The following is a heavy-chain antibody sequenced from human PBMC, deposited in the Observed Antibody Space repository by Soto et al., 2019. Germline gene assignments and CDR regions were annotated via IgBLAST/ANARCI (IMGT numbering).Heavy chain of an antibody. CDR2: LYYSGST. J-gene: IGHJ4*02. CDR3: AREGGSTNYFDY. Sequence: PSETLSLTCTVSGGSISSYYWSWIRQPPGKGLEWIGYLYYSGSTNYNPSLKSRVTISVDTSKNQFSLKLSSVTAADTAVYYCAREGGSTNYFDYWGQGTLVTVSS. V-gene: IGHV4-59*01. CDR1: GGSISSYY. D-gene: IGHD2-2*01.